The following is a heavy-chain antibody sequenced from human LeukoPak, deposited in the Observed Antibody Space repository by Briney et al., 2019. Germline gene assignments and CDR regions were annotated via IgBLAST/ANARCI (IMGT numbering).Heavy chain of an antibody. CDR3: ARADGDPPSYDY. J-gene: IGHJ4*02. Sequence: GGSLRLSCAASGFTFSSYSMNWVRQAPGKGLEWVSSISSSSSYIYYGDSVKGRFTISRDNAKKSLYLQMNSLRAEDTALYYCARADGDPPSYDYWGQGTLVTVSS. V-gene: IGHV3-21*04. CDR2: ISSSSSYI. D-gene: IGHD4-17*01. CDR1: GFTFSSYS.